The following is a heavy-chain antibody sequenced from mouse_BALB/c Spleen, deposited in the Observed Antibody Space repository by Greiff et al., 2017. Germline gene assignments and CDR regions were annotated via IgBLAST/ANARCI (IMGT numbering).Heavy chain of an antibody. CDR2: INPSNGGT. D-gene: IGHD2-1*01. J-gene: IGHJ3*01. CDR3: TRIYGKLAWFAY. CDR1: GYTFTSYY. V-gene: IGHV1S81*02. Sequence: VQLHQSGAELVKPGASVKLSCKASGYTFTSYYMYWVKQRPGQGLEWIGEINPSNGGTNFNEKFKSKATLTVDKSSSTAYMQLSSLTSEDSAVYYCTRIYGKLAWFAYWGQGTLVTVSA.